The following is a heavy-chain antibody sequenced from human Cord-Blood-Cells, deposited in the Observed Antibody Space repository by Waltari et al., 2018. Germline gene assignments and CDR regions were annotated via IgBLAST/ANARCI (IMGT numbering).Heavy chain of an antibody. CDR2: IYPGDSAT. CDR3: ARAGTRYGMDV. J-gene: IGHJ6*02. Sequence: EVQLVQFGAEVKKHGECLKISCKGSGYSFTSYWIGWVRQLTEEGLEGMGIIYPGDSATRYSSSFQGQVTISADKSISTAYLQWSSLKASDTAMYYCARAGTRYGMDVWGQGTTVTVSS. D-gene: IGHD1-1*01. V-gene: IGHV5-51*01. CDR1: GYSFTSYW.